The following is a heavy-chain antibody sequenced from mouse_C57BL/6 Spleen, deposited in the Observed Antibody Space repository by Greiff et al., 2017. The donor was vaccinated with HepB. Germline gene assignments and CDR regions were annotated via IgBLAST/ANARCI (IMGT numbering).Heavy chain of an antibody. D-gene: IGHD2-3*01. CDR3: ASHSLDGYSFAY. CDR1: GYTFTSYG. CDR2: IYPRSGNT. V-gene: IGHV1-81*01. Sequence: QVQLQQSGAELARPGASVKLSCKASGYTFTSYGISWVKQRTGQGLEWIGEIYPRSGNTYYNEKFKGKATLTADKSSSTAYMELRSLTSEDSAVYFCASHSLDGYSFAYWGQGTLVTVSA. J-gene: IGHJ3*01.